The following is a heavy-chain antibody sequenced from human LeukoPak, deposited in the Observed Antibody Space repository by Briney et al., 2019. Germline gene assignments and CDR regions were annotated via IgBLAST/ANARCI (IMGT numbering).Heavy chain of an antibody. CDR2: ISSSSSTI. J-gene: IGHJ4*02. CDR3: ARAIPWRYGDSSGYDY. D-gene: IGHD3-22*01. Sequence: GGSLRLSCAASGFTFSSYSMNWVRQAPGKGLEWVSYISSSSSTIYYADSVKGRFTISRDNAKNSLYLQMNSLRAEDTAVYYCARAIPWRYGDSSGYDYWGQGTLVTVSS. V-gene: IGHV3-48*01. CDR1: GFTFSSYS.